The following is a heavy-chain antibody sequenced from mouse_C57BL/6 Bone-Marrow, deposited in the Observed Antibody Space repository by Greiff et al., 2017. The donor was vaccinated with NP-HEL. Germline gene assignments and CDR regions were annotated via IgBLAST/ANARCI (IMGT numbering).Heavy chain of an antibody. Sequence: DVKLVESEGGLVQPGSSMKLSCTASGFTFSDYYMAWVRQVPEKGLEWVANINYDGSSTYYLDSLKSRFIISRDNAKNILYLQMSSLKSEDTATYYCARVYGNYEGYWYFDVWGTGTTVTVSS. CDR1: GFTFSDYY. CDR2: INYDGSST. V-gene: IGHV5-16*01. CDR3: ARVYGNYEGYWYFDV. D-gene: IGHD2-1*01. J-gene: IGHJ1*03.